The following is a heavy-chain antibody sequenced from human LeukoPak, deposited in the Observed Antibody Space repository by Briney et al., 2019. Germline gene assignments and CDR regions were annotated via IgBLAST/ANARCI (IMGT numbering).Heavy chain of an antibody. CDR1: GFTFSSYA. CDR2: IIGNGGST. J-gene: IGHJ3*02. D-gene: IGHD3-9*01. CDR3: AKDQTPYYDILTGYYEGAFDI. V-gene: IGHV3-23*01. Sequence: GGSLRLSCAASGFTFSSYAMSWVRQAPGKGWEGDSPIIGNGGSTYYADSVKGRFTISRDNSKNTLYLQMNSLRAEDTAVYYCAKDQTPYYDILTGYYEGAFDIWGQGTMVTVSS.